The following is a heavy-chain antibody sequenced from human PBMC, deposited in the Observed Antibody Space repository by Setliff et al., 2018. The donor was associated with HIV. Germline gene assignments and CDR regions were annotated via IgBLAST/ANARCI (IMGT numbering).Heavy chain of an antibody. V-gene: IGHV3-21*01. CDR3: ARDRRRYDIVTLHYMDV. CDR1: GFTFSSSS. Sequence: GGSLRLSCAASGFTFSSSSMNWVRQAPGKGLEWVSSITSSSNYIYYADSVKGRFTISRDNAKNSLYLQMNSLTAEDTAMYYCARDRRRYDIVTLHYMDVWGKGTTVTVSS. D-gene: IGHD2-15*01. CDR2: ITSSSNYI. J-gene: IGHJ6*03.